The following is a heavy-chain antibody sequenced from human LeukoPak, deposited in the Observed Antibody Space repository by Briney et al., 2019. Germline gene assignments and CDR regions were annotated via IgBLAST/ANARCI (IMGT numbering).Heavy chain of an antibody. D-gene: IGHD5-24*01. CDR3: ARTGRDGYNYDY. V-gene: IGHV3-23*01. CDR1: GFTFSSYA. J-gene: IGHJ4*02. Sequence: GGSLRLSCAASGFTFSSYAMSWVRQAPGKGLEWVSAISGSGGSTYYADSVKGRFTISRDNSKNTLYLQMNSLRAEDTAVYYCARTGRDGYNYDYWGQGTLVTVSS. CDR2: ISGSGGST.